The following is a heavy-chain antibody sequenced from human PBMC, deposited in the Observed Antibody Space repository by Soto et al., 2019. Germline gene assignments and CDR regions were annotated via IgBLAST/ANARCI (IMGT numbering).Heavy chain of an antibody. J-gene: IGHJ4*02. Sequence: QITLKESGPTLVKPTQTLTLTCTFSGFSLSTSGVGVGWIRQPPGKALEWLALIYWNDDKRYSPSLKSRLTITKDTSKNQVVLTMTNMDPVDTAKYYCAHTPRPVVVPLRSFDYWGQGTLVTVSS. CDR2: IYWNDDK. CDR3: AHTPRPVVVPLRSFDY. V-gene: IGHV2-5*01. CDR1: GFSLSTSGVG. D-gene: IGHD3-22*01.